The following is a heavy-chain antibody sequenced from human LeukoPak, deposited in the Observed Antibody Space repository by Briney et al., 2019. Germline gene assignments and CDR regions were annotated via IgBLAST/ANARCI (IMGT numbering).Heavy chain of an antibody. D-gene: IGHD2-2*01. Sequence: GRSLRLSCAASGFTFSSYGIHWVRQAPGKGLEWVAVIWYDGSDEYYADSVKGRFTISRDNSKNTVYLQMNSLRAEDTAVYYCARGETSSYDYWGQGTLVTVSS. J-gene: IGHJ4*02. CDR2: IWYDGSDE. CDR3: ARGETSSYDY. CDR1: GFTFSSYG. V-gene: IGHV3-33*01.